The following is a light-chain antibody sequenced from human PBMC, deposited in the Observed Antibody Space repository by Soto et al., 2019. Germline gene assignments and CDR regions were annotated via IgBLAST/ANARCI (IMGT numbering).Light chain of an antibody. Sequence: DIQMTQSPSTLSASVGDRVTITCRASQSISSWLAWYQQKPGKAPKLLIYDASSLESGVPSRFSGSGSGTDFTLTISSLQPEDFATYYCQQSYSTQAFGQGTKVDIK. CDR3: QQSYSTQA. CDR2: DAS. CDR1: QSISSW. J-gene: IGKJ1*01. V-gene: IGKV1-5*01.